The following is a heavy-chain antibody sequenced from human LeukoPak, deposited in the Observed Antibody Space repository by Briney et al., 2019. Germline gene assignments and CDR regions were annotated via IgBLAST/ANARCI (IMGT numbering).Heavy chain of an antibody. Sequence: GGSLRLSCAASGFTFSSYAMSWVRQAPGKGLEWVSAISGNGGSTYYADSVKGRFTISRDNSKNTLYPQMNGLRAEGTAGYYCAKWVTGGWYWGQGTLVTVSS. CDR1: GFTFSSYA. D-gene: IGHD6-19*01. V-gene: IGHV3-23*01. CDR3: AKWVTGGWY. CDR2: ISGNGGST. J-gene: IGHJ4*02.